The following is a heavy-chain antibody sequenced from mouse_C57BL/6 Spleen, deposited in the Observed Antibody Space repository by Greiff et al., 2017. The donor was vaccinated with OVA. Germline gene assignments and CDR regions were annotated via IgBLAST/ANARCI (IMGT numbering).Heavy chain of an antibody. CDR2: IDPSDSYT. D-gene: IGHD2-13*01. CDR3: ARGGISSDYYFDY. CDR1: GYTFTSYW. J-gene: IGHJ2*01. V-gene: IGHV1-50*01. Sequence: VQLQQPGAELVQPGASVKLSCKASGYTFTSYWMQWVKQRPGQGLEWIGEIDPSDSYTNYNQKFKGKATLTVDTSSSTAYMQLSSLTSEDSAVYYCARGGISSDYYFDYWGQGTTLTVSS.